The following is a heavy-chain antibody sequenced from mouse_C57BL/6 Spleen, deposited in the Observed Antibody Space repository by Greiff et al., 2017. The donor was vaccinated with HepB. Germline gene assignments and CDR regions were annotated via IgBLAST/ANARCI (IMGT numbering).Heavy chain of an antibody. V-gene: IGHV1-5*01. CDR3: TNYYGSSSYAMEY. J-gene: IGHJ4*01. D-gene: IGHD1-1*01. CDR1: GYTFTSYW. Sequence: VQLQQSGTVLARPGASVKMSCKTSGYTFTSYWMHWVKQRPGQGLEWIGAIYPGNSDTSYNQKFKGKAKLTAVTSASTAYMELSSLTNEDSAVYYCTNYYGSSSYAMEYWGQGTSVTVSS. CDR2: IYPGNSDT.